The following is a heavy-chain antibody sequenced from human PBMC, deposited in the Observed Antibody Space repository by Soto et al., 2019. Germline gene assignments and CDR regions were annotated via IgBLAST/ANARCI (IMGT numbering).Heavy chain of an antibody. CDR2: ISYDGSNK. CDR1: GFTFISYA. CDR3: ATPYAAWLLYGYFDY. Sequence: GGSLRLSCAASGFTFISYAMHWVRQAPGKGLEWVAVISYDGSNKYYADSVKGRFTISRDNSKNMLYLQMNGLRAEDTAVYYCATPYAAWLLYGYFDYWGQGTQVTVSS. J-gene: IGHJ4*02. V-gene: IGHV3-30-3*01. D-gene: IGHD3-3*01.